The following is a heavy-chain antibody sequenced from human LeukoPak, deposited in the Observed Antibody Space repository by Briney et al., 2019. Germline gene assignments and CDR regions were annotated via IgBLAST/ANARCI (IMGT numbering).Heavy chain of an antibody. D-gene: IGHD2-8*01. CDR3: TTPNEGNWFDP. V-gene: IGHV3-73*01. CDR1: GFTVSSNF. CDR2: IRDKGYGHAT. J-gene: IGHJ5*02. Sequence: GGSLRLSCAASGFTVSSNFMSWVRQASGKGLEWVGRIRDKGYGHATAYAASVKGRFTLSRDDSKNTAYLQMNSLKTEDTALYYCTTPNEGNWFDPWGQGTLVTVSS.